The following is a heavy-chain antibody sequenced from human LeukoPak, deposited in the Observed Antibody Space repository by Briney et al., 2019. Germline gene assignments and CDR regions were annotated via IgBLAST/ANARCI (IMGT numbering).Heavy chain of an antibody. D-gene: IGHD3-22*01. V-gene: IGHV3-21*01. CDR3: ARPYYYDSSGYDSHFEY. J-gene: IGHJ4*02. CDR1: GFTFSSYS. CDR2: ISSSSSYI. Sequence: GGSLRLSCAASGFTFSSYSMNWVRQAPGKRLEWVSSISSSSSYIYYADSVKGRFTISRDNAKNSLYLQMNSLRAEDTAVYYCARPYYYDSSGYDSHFEYWGQGTLVTVSS.